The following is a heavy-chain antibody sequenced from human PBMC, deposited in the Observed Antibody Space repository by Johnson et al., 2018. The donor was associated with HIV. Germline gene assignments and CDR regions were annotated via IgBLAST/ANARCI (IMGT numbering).Heavy chain of an antibody. Sequence: VQLVESGGGLVQPDRSLRLSCAASGFTFDDYAMHWVRQAPGKGLEWVSGISWNSGSIGYADSVKGRFTISRDNAKNSLYLQMNSLRAEDTALYYCANEAVDSGAFDIWGQGTMVTVSS. CDR2: ISWNSGSI. V-gene: IGHV3-9*01. CDR1: GFTFDDYA. J-gene: IGHJ3*02. D-gene: IGHD6-19*01. CDR3: ANEAVDSGAFDI.